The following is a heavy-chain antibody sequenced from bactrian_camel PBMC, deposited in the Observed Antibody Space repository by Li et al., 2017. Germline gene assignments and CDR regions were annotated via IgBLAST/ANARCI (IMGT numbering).Heavy chain of an antibody. CDR2: IDSTGDS. V-gene: IGHV3S26*01. D-gene: IGHD5*01. J-gene: IGHJ4*01. CDR1: GFTSSSVY. Sequence: HVQLVESGGGLVQPGGSLRLSCVASGFTSSSVYMAWFRQAPGKEREGVAAIDSTGDSNYANFTEGRFTIFKDNAQNTLYLQMDSLQPNDTAMYFCVALSRRCYDMPYRAVVDYEYTGQGTQVTVS.